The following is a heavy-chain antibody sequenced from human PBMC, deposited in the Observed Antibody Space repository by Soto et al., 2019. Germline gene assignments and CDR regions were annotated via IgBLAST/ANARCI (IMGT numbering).Heavy chain of an antibody. V-gene: IGHV3-15*01. J-gene: IGHJ5*02. D-gene: IGHD6-13*01. CDR1: GFTFNYAW. Sequence: EVQLVESGGGLVKPGGSLRLSCSASGFTFNYAWMNWVRQAPGKGLEWVGHIKSKTDGGTTDYAAPVKDRFSISRDDSKNILYLQMNSLKTEDTAVYYCSPDPILAAADGYDPWGQGTLVTVSS. CDR2: IKSKTDGGTT. CDR3: SPDPILAAADGYDP.